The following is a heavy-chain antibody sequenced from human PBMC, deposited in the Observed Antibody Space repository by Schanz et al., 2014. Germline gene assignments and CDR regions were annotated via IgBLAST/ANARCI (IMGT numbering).Heavy chain of an antibody. Sequence: QLQLVQSGAEVKKPGASVKVSCKASGYTFTSDSMHWVRQAPGQGLEWMGMINPSGGSTTYAQKFQGRVTNTADKSTSTAYMDLSSLRPEDTAVYYCARAKRFGDMDVWGQGTTVTVSS. V-gene: IGHV1-46*01. CDR3: ARAKRFGDMDV. CDR1: GYTFTSDS. D-gene: IGHD3-10*01. CDR2: INPSGGST. J-gene: IGHJ6*02.